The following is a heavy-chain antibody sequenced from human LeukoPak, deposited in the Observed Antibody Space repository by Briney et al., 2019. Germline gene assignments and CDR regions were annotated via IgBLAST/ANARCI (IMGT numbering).Heavy chain of an antibody. Sequence: GGSLRLSCAASGFTFSSYAMSWVRQAPGKGLEWVGRIKSKTDGGTTDYAAHVKGRFTISRDDSKNTLYLQMNSPKTEDTAVYYCLLYDSSSSGWGQGTLVTVSS. J-gene: IGHJ4*02. CDR3: LLYDSSSSG. D-gene: IGHD3-22*01. CDR1: GFTFSSYA. CDR2: IKSKTDGGTT. V-gene: IGHV3-15*01.